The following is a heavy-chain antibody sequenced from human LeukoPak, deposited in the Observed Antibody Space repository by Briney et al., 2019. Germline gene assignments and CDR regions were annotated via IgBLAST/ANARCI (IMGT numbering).Heavy chain of an antibody. V-gene: IGHV3-7*01. CDR2: IKQDGSEK. D-gene: IGHD2-2*01. Sequence: GSLRLSCATSGFSFSSYWMSWVRQAPGKGLEWVASIKQDGSEKYYVDSVKGRFTISRDRAKNSLYLQMNNLRAEDTAVSYCARALDSSSSRYQAFEYWGQGTPVTVSS. J-gene: IGHJ4*02. CDR1: GFSFSSYW. CDR3: ARALDSSSSRYQAFEY.